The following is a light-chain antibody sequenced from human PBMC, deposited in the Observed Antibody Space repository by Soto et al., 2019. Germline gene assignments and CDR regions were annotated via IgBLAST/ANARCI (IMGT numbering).Light chain of an antibody. CDR2: VAS. CDR1: QSVNTN. J-gene: IGKJ5*01. V-gene: IGKV3-15*01. Sequence: IVMTQSPATLSVSPVERATLSGMASQSVNTNLSWYQQRPGQAPRLLIYVASTRAAGVPARFSGSGSGTEFTLTISSLEPEDFAVYYCQQRSNWPPITFGQGTRLEIK. CDR3: QQRSNWPPIT.